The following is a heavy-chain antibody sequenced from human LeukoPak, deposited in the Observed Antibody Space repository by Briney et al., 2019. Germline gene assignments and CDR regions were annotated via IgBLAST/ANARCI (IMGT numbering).Heavy chain of an antibody. CDR1: GGSISSYY. V-gene: IGHV4-59*08. CDR2: VLHSGST. D-gene: IGHD3-22*01. CDR3: ARDSSGYYRIDY. J-gene: IGHJ4*02. Sequence: PSETLSLTCTVSGGSISSYYWSWIRQPPGKGLEWIGYVLHSGSTNYNPSLKSRVTISVDTSKNQFSLKLTSVTAADTAVYYCARDSSGYYRIDYWGQGTLVTVSS.